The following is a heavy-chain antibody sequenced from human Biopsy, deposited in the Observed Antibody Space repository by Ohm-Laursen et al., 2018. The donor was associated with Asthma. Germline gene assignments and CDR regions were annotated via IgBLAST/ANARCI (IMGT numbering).Heavy chain of an antibody. CDR2: INPNGGAT. J-gene: IGHJ5*02. CDR1: AYTFIGYP. Sequence: ASVKVSCKASAYTFIGYPLHWVRQAPGEGLEWMGRINPNGGATNYAQKFQGRVTMTRDTSISTAYMELSRLTSDDTAVYYCARVQKSPGDRWFDPWGQGTLVTVSS. V-gene: IGHV1-2*06. D-gene: IGHD7-27*01. CDR3: ARVQKSPGDRWFDP.